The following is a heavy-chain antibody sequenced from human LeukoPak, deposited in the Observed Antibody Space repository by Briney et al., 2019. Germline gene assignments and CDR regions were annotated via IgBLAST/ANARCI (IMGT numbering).Heavy chain of an antibody. CDR3: ARLSLN. V-gene: IGHV4-38-2*02. CDR1: GYSISSGYY. CDR2: IYYSGSS. J-gene: IGHJ4*02. Sequence: SETLSLTCTVSGYSISSGYYWGWIRQPPGKGLEWIGSIYYSGSSFDNPALKSRVTISVDTSKNQFSLKLSSVTAADTAVYYCARLSLNWGQGTLVTVSS. D-gene: IGHD3-16*02.